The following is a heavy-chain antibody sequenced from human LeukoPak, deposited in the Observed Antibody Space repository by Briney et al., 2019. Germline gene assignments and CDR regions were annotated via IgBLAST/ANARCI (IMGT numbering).Heavy chain of an antibody. V-gene: IGHV6-1*01. J-gene: IGHJ2*01. CDR3: ARAGRWGRWYFDL. CDR2: TYYRSEWND. D-gene: IGHD1-26*01. Sequence: SQTLSLTCALSGDSVSSNSAAWNWIRQSPSRGLEWLGRTYYRSEWNDDYAVSVKRRITINPDTSKNQFSLQLNSVTPEDTAVYYCARAGRWGRWYFDLWGRGTLVTVSS. CDR1: GDSVSSNSAA.